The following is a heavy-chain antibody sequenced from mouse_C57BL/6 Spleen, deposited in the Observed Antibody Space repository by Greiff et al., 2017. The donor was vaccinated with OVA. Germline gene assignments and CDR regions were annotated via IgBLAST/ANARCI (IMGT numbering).Heavy chain of an antibody. CDR1: GFTFSDYG. Sequence: DVKLVESGGGLVKPGGSLKLSCAASGFTFSDYGMHWVRQAPEKGLEWVAYISSGSSTIYYADTVKGRFTISRDNAKNTLFLQMTSLSSEDTAMYYCARLNWDIYYFDYWGQGTTLTVSS. CDR3: ARLNWDIYYFDY. J-gene: IGHJ2*01. D-gene: IGHD4-1*02. V-gene: IGHV5-17*01. CDR2: ISSGSSTI.